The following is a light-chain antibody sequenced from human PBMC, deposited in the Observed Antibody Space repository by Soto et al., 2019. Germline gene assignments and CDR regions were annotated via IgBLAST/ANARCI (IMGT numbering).Light chain of an antibody. CDR1: SSDVGGYTY. CDR3: SSYTTSNTRQIV. CDR2: DVS. V-gene: IGLV2-14*01. J-gene: IGLJ1*01. Sequence: QSALTQPASVSGSPGQAITISCTGTSSDVGGYTYVSWYQQHPGKAPKFIIYDVSNRPSGVSNRFSGSKSGNTASLTISELQAEDEADYYCSSYTTSNTRQIVFGTGTKLTVL.